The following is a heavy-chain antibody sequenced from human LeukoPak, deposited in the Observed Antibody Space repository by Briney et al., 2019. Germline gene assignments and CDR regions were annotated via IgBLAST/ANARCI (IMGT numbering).Heavy chain of an antibody. CDR1: GFTFSSYG. D-gene: IGHD3-22*01. J-gene: IGHJ4*02. V-gene: IGHV3-23*01. CDR3: AKGLADSSGRPYYFDS. CDR2: ISGSGGST. Sequence: GGSLRLSCAASGFTFSSYGMSWVRQAPGKGLEWVSAISGSGGSTYYADSVKGRFTISRDNSKNTLYLQMNSLRAEDTAVYYCAKGLADSSGRPYYFDSWGQGTLVTVSS.